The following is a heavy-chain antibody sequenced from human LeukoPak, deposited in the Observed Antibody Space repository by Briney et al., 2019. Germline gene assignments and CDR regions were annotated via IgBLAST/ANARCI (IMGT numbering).Heavy chain of an antibody. J-gene: IGHJ6*02. CDR2: ISGSGGST. CDR1: GFTFSSYA. D-gene: IGHD3-16*01. CDR3: AKDRPLGFGVTISYYYYGMDV. Sequence: GGSLRLSCAASGFTFSSYAMSWVRQAPGKGLEWVSAISGSGGSTYYADSVKGRFTISRDNSKNTLYLQMNSLRAEDMAVYYCAKDRPLGFGVTISYYYYGMDVWGQGTTVTVSS. V-gene: IGHV3-23*01.